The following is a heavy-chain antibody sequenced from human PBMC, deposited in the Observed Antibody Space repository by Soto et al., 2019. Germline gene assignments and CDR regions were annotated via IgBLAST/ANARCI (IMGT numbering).Heavy chain of an antibody. V-gene: IGHV3-23*03. D-gene: IGHD6-13*01. CDR3: AKGSSWSEFEY. CDR2: MSSYP. Sequence: GSLRLSCAVSGLTFSHYAMTWVRQAPGKGLEWVSSMSSYPYYADSVKGRFTISRDDSKSTLYLQMDRLRAEDTAVYYCAKGSSWSEFEYWGQGALVTSPQ. J-gene: IGHJ4*02. CDR1: GLTFSHYA.